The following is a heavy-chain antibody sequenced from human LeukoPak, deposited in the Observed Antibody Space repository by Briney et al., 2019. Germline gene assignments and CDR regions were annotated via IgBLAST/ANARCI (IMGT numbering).Heavy chain of an antibody. J-gene: IGHJ4*02. CDR2: ISSSSSYI. Sequence: GGSLRLSCAASGFTFSSYSMNWVRQAPGKGLEWVSSISSSSSYIYYADSVKGRFTTSRDNAKNSLYLQMNSLRAEDTAVYYCARVIQRDYFDYWGQGTLVTVSS. CDR3: ARVIQRDYFDY. V-gene: IGHV3-21*01. CDR1: GFTFSSYS.